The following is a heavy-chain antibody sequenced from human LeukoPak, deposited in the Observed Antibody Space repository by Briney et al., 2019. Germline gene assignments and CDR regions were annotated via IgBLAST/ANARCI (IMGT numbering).Heavy chain of an antibody. CDR3: ARDPFSLRFLEWLPEYYFDY. J-gene: IGHJ4*02. Sequence: ASVKVSCKASGYTFTSYGISWVRQAPGQGLEWMGWISAYNGNTNYAQKLQGRVTMTTDTSTSTAYMELRSLRSDDTAVYYCARDPFSLRFLEWLPEYYFDYWGQGTLVTVSS. CDR2: ISAYNGNT. D-gene: IGHD3-3*01. CDR1: GYTFTSYG. V-gene: IGHV1-18*01.